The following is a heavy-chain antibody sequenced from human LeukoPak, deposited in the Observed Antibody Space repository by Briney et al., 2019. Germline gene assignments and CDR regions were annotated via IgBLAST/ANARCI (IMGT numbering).Heavy chain of an antibody. CDR3: VRGGGRSWFDY. V-gene: IGHV1-2*02. CDR2: ISPNTGDT. D-gene: IGHD3-16*01. CDR1: GYTFITYN. Sequence: GASVKVSCKASGYTFITYNIHWVRQAPGQGLEWMAWISPNTGDTKYAQNFQGRVSVTRDMSISTAFMELSSLRSDDTAVYYCVRGGGRSWFDYWGQGTLVTVSS. J-gene: IGHJ4*02.